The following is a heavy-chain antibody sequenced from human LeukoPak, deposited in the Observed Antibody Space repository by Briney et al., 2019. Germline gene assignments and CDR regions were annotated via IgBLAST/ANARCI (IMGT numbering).Heavy chain of an antibody. Sequence: GGSLRLSCAASGFTFSSYAMHWVRQAPGKGLEWMTVISYDGNNKYYADSVKGRFTISRDNSKNTLYLQMNSLRAEDTAVYYCAKDRSSGSYYYYFEYWGQGTLVTVSS. CDR2: ISYDGNNK. CDR1: GFTFSSYA. V-gene: IGHV3-30*18. CDR3: AKDRSSGSYYYYFEY. J-gene: IGHJ4*02. D-gene: IGHD1-26*01.